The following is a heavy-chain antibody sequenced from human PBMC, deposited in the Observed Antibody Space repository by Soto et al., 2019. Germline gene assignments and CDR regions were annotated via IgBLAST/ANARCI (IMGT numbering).Heavy chain of an antibody. Sequence: QAQLVESGGGVVQPGRSLRLSCAASGFAFSSYGMHWVRQAPGTGLEWVAVISYDGSLQHYADSVKGRFTICRDNSKSMVLLQMSSLTAEDTAVYYCVSDRGYGHASVPYSWGQGTLVSVSS. CDR1: GFAFSSYG. CDR2: ISYDGSLQ. CDR3: VSDRGYGHASVPYS. J-gene: IGHJ4*02. D-gene: IGHD5-18*01. V-gene: IGHV3-30*03.